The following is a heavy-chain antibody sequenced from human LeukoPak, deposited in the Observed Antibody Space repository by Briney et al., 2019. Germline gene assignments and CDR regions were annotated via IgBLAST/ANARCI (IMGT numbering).Heavy chain of an antibody. V-gene: IGHV4-34*01. CDR3: ARHRPYDILTGYYIMGYFDY. D-gene: IGHD3-9*01. Sequence: SETLSLTCAVYGGSFSDYYWSWIRQPPGKGLEYIGEINHSGITNYNPSLMSRVTISVDTSKNQFSLKLSSVTAADTAVYYCARHRPYDILTGYYIMGYFDYWGQGTLVTVSS. CDR2: INHSGIT. CDR1: GGSFSDYY. J-gene: IGHJ4*02.